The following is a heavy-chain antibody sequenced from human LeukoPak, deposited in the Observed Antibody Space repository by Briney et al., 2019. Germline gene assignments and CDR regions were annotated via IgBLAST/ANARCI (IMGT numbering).Heavy chain of an antibody. J-gene: IGHJ4*02. D-gene: IGHD1-26*01. Sequence: GGSLRLSCAASGFTFSSYGMHWVRQAPGKGLEWVAVISYDGSNKYYADSVKGRFTISRDNSKNTLYLQMNSLRAEDTAVYYCAKDFSGSHGYCFDYWGQGTLVTVSS. CDR2: ISYDGSNK. CDR3: AKDFSGSHGYCFDY. CDR1: GFTFSSYG. V-gene: IGHV3-30*18.